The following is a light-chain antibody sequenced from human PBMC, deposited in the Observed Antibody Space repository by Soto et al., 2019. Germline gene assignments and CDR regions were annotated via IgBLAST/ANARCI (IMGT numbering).Light chain of an antibody. CDR3: QQYGSSHT. CDR2: GAS. J-gene: IGKJ2*01. V-gene: IGKV3-20*01. CDR1: QSVSSTY. Sequence: EIVLTQSPGTLSLSPGERATLSCRASQSVSSTYLAWYQQKPGQAPRLFIYGASSRATGIPDRFSGSGSGTDFTLTISRLETEDFAVYYCQQYGSSHTFGQGTKLEIK.